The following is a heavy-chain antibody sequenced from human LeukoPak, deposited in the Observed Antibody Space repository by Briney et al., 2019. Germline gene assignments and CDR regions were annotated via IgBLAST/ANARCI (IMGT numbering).Heavy chain of an antibody. CDR3: ARDSIPVRSSGWYGQDY. CDR1: GYTFTSYD. V-gene: IGHV1-8*03. J-gene: IGHJ4*02. CDR2: MNPNSGNT. D-gene: IGHD6-19*01. Sequence: ASVKVSCKASGYTFTSYDINWVRQATGQGLEWMGWMNPNSGNTGYAQKFQGRVTITRNTSISTAYMELSRLRSDDTAVYYCARDSIPVRSSGWYGQDYWGQGTLVTVSS.